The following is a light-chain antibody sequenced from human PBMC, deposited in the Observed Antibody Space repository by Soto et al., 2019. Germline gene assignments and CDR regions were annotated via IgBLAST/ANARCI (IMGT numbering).Light chain of an antibody. CDR2: DAS. J-gene: IGKJ4*01. CDR3: QQYNRYSLT. Sequence: EIQMTQSPSTLSASVGGRVTITCRASQSISSWLAWYQQKPGKAPKLLIYDASSLESGVPSRFSGSGSDTEFTLTINNLQPDDFATYHCQQYNRYSLTFGGGTKV. V-gene: IGKV1-5*01. CDR1: QSISSW.